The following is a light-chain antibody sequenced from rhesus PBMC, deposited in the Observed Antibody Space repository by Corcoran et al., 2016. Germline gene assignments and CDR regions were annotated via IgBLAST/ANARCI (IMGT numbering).Light chain of an antibody. V-gene: IGKV3-35*01. CDR1: QSVSPN. CDR3: QQDYAWPLT. CDR2: GAS. Sequence: EIVMTQSPATLSLSPGERATLSCRASQSVSPNLAWYNQKPGQPPNLPISGASKRATGTPDSCSGSGSGTDFTLTISSLEPENVGVYYCQQDYAWPLTFGGGTKVELK. J-gene: IGKJ4*01.